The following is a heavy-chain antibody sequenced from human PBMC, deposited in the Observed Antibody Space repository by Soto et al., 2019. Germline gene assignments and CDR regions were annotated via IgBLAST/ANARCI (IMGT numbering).Heavy chain of an antibody. Sequence: SETLSLTCTVSGDSINNYYWTWIRQPPGKGLEWIGYIYDSGSTSYNPSLKSRLTISADTSKNQFSLKLKSVTAADTAVYYCARGTKYYYQGMDVWGQGTTVTVSS. V-gene: IGHV4-59*01. CDR2: IYDSGST. CDR1: GDSINNYY. J-gene: IGHJ6*02. CDR3: ARGTKYYYQGMDV.